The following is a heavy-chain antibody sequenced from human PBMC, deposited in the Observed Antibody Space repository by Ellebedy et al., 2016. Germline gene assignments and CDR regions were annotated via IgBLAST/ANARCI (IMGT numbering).Heavy chain of an antibody. J-gene: IGHJ3*02. CDR2: IWYDGSNK. CDR1: GFTFSSYG. CDR3: ARGITGTPGAFDI. Sequence: GESLKISCAASGFTFSSYGMHWVRQAPGKGLEWVAVIWYDGSNKYYADSVKGRFTISRDNSKNTLYLQMNSLRAEDTAVYYCARGITGTPGAFDIWGQGTMVTVSS. D-gene: IGHD1-7*01. V-gene: IGHV3-33*01.